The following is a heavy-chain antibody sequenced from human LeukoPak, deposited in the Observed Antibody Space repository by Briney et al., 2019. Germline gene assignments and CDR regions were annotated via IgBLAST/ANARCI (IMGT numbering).Heavy chain of an antibody. CDR2: ISGSGGST. CDR1: GFTFSNYG. D-gene: IGHD3-10*01. CDR3: AKFDYGLGRHIDY. Sequence: GRSLRLSCAASGFTFSNYGMHWVRQAPGKGLEWVSVISGSGGSTYYADSVKGRFTISRDNSKNTLYLQMNSLRAEDTAVYYCAKFDYGLGRHIDYWGQGTLVTVSS. J-gene: IGHJ4*02. V-gene: IGHV3-23*01.